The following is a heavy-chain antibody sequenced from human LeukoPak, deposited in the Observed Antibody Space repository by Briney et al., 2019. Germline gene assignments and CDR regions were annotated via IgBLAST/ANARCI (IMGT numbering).Heavy chain of an antibody. Sequence: GGSLRLSCAASGFTFSSYTMSWVRQAPGKGLEWVSTITTSDGNTYYADSVKGRFTVSRDNSKNTLFLQMNSLRAEDTAVYYCAKEVRSGYGSAFDIWGQGTMVTVSS. CDR2: ITTSDGNT. CDR3: AKEVRSGYGSAFDI. V-gene: IGHV3-23*01. D-gene: IGHD5-12*01. J-gene: IGHJ3*02. CDR1: GFTFSSYT.